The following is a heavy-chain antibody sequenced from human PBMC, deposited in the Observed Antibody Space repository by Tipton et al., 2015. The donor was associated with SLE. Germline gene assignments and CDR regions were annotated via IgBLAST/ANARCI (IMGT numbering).Heavy chain of an antibody. CDR1: GDSIGSGNYY. Sequence: TLSLTRTVSGDSIGSGNYYWSWIRQHPEKGLQWIGYISYSGTTFYNPSLESRVTMSVDTSNNQFSLRLTSVTAADTAIYYCARQGTNRGDTIYFDFWGQGTLVTVSS. CDR2: ISYSGTT. D-gene: IGHD1-14*01. J-gene: IGHJ4*02. CDR3: ARQGTNRGDTIYFDF. V-gene: IGHV4-31*03.